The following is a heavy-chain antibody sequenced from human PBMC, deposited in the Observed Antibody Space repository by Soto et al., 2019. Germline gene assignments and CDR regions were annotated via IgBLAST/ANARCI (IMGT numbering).Heavy chain of an antibody. J-gene: IGHJ4*02. CDR2: IIPILGIA. CDR1: GGTFSSYT. CDR3: ASQIGRDGYISDY. V-gene: IGHV1-69*02. D-gene: IGHD5-12*01. Sequence: QVQLVQSGAEVKKPGYSVKVSCKASGGTFSSYTISWVRQAPGQGLEWMGRIIPILGIANYAQKFQGRVTITADNSTSTAYMELSSLRSEDTAVYYCASQIGRDGYISDYWGQGTLVTVSS.